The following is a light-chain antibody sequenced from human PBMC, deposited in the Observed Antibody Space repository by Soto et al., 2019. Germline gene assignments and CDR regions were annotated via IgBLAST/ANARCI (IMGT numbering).Light chain of an antibody. CDR1: SSDVGGYNY. CDR3: SSYTTSSTLLYV. J-gene: IGLJ1*01. Sequence: QSALTQPSSVSGSPGQSITISCTGTSSDVGGYNYVSWYQQHPGQAPKLMIYAVSNRSSGVSTRVSGSKSGNTASLTISGLQAEDEDDYHCSSYTTSSTLLYVFGTGTKVTVL. CDR2: AVS. V-gene: IGLV2-14*01.